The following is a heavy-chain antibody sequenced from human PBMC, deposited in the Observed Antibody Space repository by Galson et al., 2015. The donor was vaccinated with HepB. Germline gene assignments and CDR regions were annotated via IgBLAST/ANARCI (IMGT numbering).Heavy chain of an antibody. J-gene: IGHJ4*02. CDR1: GFTFSSSA. Sequence: SLRLSCAASGFTFSSSAMSWVRQAPGKGLEWVSAISGSGGSTYYADSVKGRFTISRDNSKNTLYLQMNSLRAEDTAVYYCAKREVTTWGAWDDYWGQGTLVTVSS. V-gene: IGHV3-23*01. D-gene: IGHD4-11*01. CDR3: AKREVTTWGAWDDY. CDR2: ISGSGGST.